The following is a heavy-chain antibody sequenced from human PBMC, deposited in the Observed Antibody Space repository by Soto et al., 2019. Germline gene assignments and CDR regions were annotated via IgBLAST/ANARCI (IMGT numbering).Heavy chain of an antibody. D-gene: IGHD4-17*01. CDR1: GSSISNSNW. Sequence: SETLSLTCAVSGSSISNSNWWRWVRQPPGEGLEWIGEIHHDGSTNYNPSLKSRVTISVDKSKNQFSLKLSSVTAADTAVYYCARKPYGVPFDYWGQGTLVTVSS. CDR3: ARKPYGVPFDY. CDR2: IHHDGST. V-gene: IGHV4-4*02. J-gene: IGHJ4*02.